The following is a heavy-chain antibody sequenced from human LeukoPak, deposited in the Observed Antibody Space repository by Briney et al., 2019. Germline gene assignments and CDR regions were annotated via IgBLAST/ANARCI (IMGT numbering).Heavy chain of an antibody. CDR3: AKDPWYQAVAGTWYFDY. CDR1: GFTVSSNY. V-gene: IGHV3-53*05. D-gene: IGHD6-19*01. Sequence: SGGSLRLSCAASGFTVSSNYMYSGGSTYYADSVKGRFIISRDNSKNTLYLQMNSLRAEDTAVYYCAKDPWYQAVAGTWYFDYWGQGTLVTVSS. CDR2: SGGST. J-gene: IGHJ4*02.